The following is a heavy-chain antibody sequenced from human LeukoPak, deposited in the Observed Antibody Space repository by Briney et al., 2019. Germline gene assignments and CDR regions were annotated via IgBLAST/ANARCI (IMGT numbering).Heavy chain of an antibody. Sequence: GGSLRLSCAASGFTVSSNYMSWVRQAPGKGLVWVSRINSDGSSTSYADSVKGRFTISRDNAKNTLYLQMNSLRAEDTAVYYCARANWGSYRFDYWGQGTLVTVSS. D-gene: IGHD3-16*02. CDR2: INSDGSST. CDR3: ARANWGSYRFDY. CDR1: GFTVSSNY. V-gene: IGHV3-74*01. J-gene: IGHJ4*02.